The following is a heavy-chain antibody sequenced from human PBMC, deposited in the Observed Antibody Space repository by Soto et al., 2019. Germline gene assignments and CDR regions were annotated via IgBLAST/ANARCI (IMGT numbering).Heavy chain of an antibody. CDR2: ISYDGSNK. D-gene: IGHD1-26*01. CDR1: GFTFSSYA. Sequence: SLRLSCAASGFTFSSYAMHWVRQAPGKGLEWVAVISYDGSNKYYADSVKGRFTISRDNSKNTLYLQMNSLRAEDTAVYYCARAMSSVTYYYYYGMDVWGQGTTVTVSS. V-gene: IGHV3-30-3*01. CDR3: ARAMSSVTYYYYYGMDV. J-gene: IGHJ6*02.